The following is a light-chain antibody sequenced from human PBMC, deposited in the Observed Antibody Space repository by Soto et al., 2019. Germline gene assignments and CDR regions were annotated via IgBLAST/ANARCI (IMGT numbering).Light chain of an antibody. V-gene: IGKV3-11*01. CDR1: PSVTNY. CDR2: GAF. J-gene: IGKJ5*01. Sequence: VMTQSPLSLPVTLGQPATISCRASPSVTNYLAWYQQKPGQPPRLLIYGAFNRAAGIPARFSGSGSGTDFTLTISSLEPEDSAVYYCQQRNIWPPVTFGQGTRLQIK. CDR3: QQRNIWPPVT.